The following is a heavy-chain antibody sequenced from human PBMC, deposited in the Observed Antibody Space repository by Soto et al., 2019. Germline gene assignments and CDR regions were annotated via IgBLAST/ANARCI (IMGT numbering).Heavy chain of an antibody. J-gene: IGHJ4*01. V-gene: IGHV3-23*01. CDR2: INGSGGST. D-gene: IGHD3-3*01. CDR3: ATRWQQFCFYH. Sequence: EVQLLESGGGLVQPGGSLRLSCAASGFTFSSYAMSWVRQAPGKGLEWVSAINGSGGSTYYADSVKGRFTISRDNPKNSLDLLMNSLSAEYMAVYYCATRWQQFCFYHWGHGTLVLLSS. CDR1: GFTFSSYA.